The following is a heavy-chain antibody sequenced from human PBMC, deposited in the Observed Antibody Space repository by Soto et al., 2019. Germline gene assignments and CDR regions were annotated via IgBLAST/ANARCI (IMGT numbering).Heavy chain of an antibody. CDR3: ARAPYYYGSGDVIVY. CDR2: IYYSGST. D-gene: IGHD3-10*01. J-gene: IGHJ4*02. CDR1: GGSISSGDYY. Sequence: SETLSLTCTVSGGSISSGDYYWSWIRQPPGKGLEWIGYIYYSGSTYYNPSLKSRVTISVDTSKNQFSLKLSSVTAADTAVYYCARAPYYYGSGDVIVYWGQGTLVTVSS. V-gene: IGHV4-30-4*01.